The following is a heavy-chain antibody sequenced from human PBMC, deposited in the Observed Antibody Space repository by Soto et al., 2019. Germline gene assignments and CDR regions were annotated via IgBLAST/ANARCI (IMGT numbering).Heavy chain of an antibody. J-gene: IGHJ4*02. CDR3: ARWDLDW. CDR2: IWYDGSLK. CDR1: GFTFSHHG. V-gene: IGHV3-33*01. Sequence: QVQLVESGGGVVQPGKSLRLSCAASGFTFSHHGIHWVRQAPGKGLEWVAVIWYDGSLKYYGDSVQGRFTVSRDKSKNTVYLQMNSLRAEDSAVYYCARWDLDWWGQGTLVTVSS. D-gene: IGHD2-21*01.